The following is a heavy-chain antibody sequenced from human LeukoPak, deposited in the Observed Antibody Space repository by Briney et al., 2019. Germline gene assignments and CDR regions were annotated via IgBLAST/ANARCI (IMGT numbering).Heavy chain of an antibody. J-gene: IGHJ4*02. CDR3: ASGQQLETYYFDY. CDR1: GFTFSSYG. D-gene: IGHD6-13*01. CDR2: IRYDGSNK. V-gene: IGHV3-30*02. Sequence: PGGSLRLSCAASGFTFSSYGMHWVRQAPGKGLEWVAFIRYDGSNKYYADSVKGRFTISRDNAKNSLYLQMNSLRAEDTAVYYCASGQQLETYYFDYWGQGTLVTVSS.